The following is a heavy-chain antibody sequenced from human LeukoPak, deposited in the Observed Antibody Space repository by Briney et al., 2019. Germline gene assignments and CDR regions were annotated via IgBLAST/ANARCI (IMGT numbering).Heavy chain of an antibody. D-gene: IGHD6-19*01. J-gene: IGHJ4*02. Sequence: GGSLRLSCAGSGFIFSDYVMSWVRQAPGKGLEWVSASGTGGRTYYAGSVKGRFTISRDNSKKTVSLQMDGLRAEDTAVYYCARWFTSGRGFFDYWGQGILVTVSS. V-gene: IGHV3-23*01. CDR1: GFIFSDYV. CDR3: ARWFTSGRGFFDY. CDR2: SGTGGRT.